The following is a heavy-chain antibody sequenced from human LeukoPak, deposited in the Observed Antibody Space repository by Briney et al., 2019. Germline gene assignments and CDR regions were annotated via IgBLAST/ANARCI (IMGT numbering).Heavy chain of an antibody. CDR3: ARDKEPGMAVADLDC. V-gene: IGHV1-2*02. CDR2: INPNSGGT. J-gene: IGHJ4*02. Sequence: ASVKVSCKASGYTFTGYYMHWVRQAPGQGLEWMGWINPNSGGTNYAQKFQGRVTMTRDTSINTAYMELSRLISDDTAVYYCARDKEPGMAVADLDCWGQGTLVTVSS. D-gene: IGHD6-19*01. CDR1: GYTFTGYY.